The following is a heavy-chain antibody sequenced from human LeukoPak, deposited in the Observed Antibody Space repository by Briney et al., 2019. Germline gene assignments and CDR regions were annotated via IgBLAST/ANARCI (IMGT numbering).Heavy chain of an antibody. J-gene: IGHJ4*02. CDR3: ARALPRITIFGAKEDY. D-gene: IGHD3-3*01. CDR1: GYTFTSYG. Sequence: ASVKVSCKASGYTFTSYGISWVRQAPGQGLEWMGWISAYNGNTNYAQKLQGRVTMTTDTSTSTAYMELRSLRSDDTAVYYCARALPRITIFGAKEDYWGQGTLVTVSS. CDR2: ISAYNGNT. V-gene: IGHV1-18*01.